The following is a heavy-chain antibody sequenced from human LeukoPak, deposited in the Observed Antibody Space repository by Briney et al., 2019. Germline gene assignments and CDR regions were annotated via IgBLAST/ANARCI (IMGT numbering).Heavy chain of an antibody. Sequence: ASVKVSCKASGYTFNTYGISWVRQAPGQGLEWMGWIFTYTGNADYAKKFQGRVNLTANTSASTAYMELRSLRSDDTAVYYCVRERRYCNGNRCRGENWFDPWGQGTLVTVSS. V-gene: IGHV1-18*01. J-gene: IGHJ5*02. CDR1: GYTFNTYG. CDR3: VRERRYCNGNRCRGENWFDP. CDR2: IFTYTGNA. D-gene: IGHD2-15*01.